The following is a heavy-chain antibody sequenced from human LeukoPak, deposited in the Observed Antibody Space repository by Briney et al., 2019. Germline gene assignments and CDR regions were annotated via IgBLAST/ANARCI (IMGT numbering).Heavy chain of an antibody. CDR2: INPNSGGT. D-gene: IGHD2-2*01. J-gene: IGHJ6*03. CDR1: GYTFTGYY. Sequence: ASVKVSCKASGYTFTGYYMHWVRQAPGQGLEWMGWINPNSGGTNYAQKFQGRVTMTRDTSISTAYMELSRLGSDDTAVYYCASNADIVVVPADQYYYMDVWGKGTTVTVSS. V-gene: IGHV1-2*02. CDR3: ASNADIVVVPADQYYYMDV.